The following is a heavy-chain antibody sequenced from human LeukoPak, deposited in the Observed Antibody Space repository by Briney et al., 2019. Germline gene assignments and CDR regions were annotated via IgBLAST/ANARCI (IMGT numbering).Heavy chain of an antibody. J-gene: IGHJ5*02. D-gene: IGHD6-13*01. Sequence: ASVKVSCKASGYTFTGYYLHWVRRAPGQGLEWMGWINPNNGDTKYAQKFQGRVTMTRDTSISTAYMELTTLTSDGTAVYSCARAIAAAGTCCWFDPWGQGTPVTASS. CDR1: GYTFTGYY. CDR3: ARAIAAAGTCCWFDP. V-gene: IGHV1-2*02. CDR2: INPNNGDT.